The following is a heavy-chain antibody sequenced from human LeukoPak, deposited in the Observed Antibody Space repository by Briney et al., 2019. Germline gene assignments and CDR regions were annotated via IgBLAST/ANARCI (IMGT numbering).Heavy chain of an antibody. D-gene: IGHD3-10*01. CDR3: ARDRGPGLYGMDV. J-gene: IGHJ6*02. CDR2: IYYSGST. CDR1: GGSISSGGYY. V-gene: IGHV4-31*03. Sequence: SETLSLTCTVSGGSISSGGYYWSWIRQHPGKGLEWIGYIYYSGSTYYNPSPKSRVTISVDTSKNQFSLKLSSVTAADTAVYYCARDRGPGLYGMDVWGQGTTVTVSS.